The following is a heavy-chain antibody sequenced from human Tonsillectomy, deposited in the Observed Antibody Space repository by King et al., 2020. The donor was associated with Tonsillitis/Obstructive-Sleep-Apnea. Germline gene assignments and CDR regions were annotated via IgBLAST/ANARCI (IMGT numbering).Heavy chain of an antibody. CDR2: IWYHGRNT. D-gene: IGHD1-1*01. CDR1: GFTFSSYG. CDR3: ARDPQLEADYYYYYYMDV. Sequence: VQLVQSGGGVVQPGRSLRLYCAASGFTFSSYGMHCVRQAPGKGLACVEIIWYHGRNTYYADSVKGRFTISRANSKNTLYLQMNSLRAEDTAVYYCARDPQLEADYYYYYYMDVWGKGTTVTVSS. J-gene: IGHJ6*03. V-gene: IGHV3-33*01.